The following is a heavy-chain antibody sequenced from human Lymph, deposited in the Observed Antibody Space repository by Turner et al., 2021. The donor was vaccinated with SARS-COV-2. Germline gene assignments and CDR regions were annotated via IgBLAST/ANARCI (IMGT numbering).Heavy chain of an antibody. Sequence: QVQLVQSGAEVKKPGASVKVSCTASGYTFTSYDINWVRQATGQGLEWMGWMNPNSGNTGYAQKFQGRVPMTRNTTISTAYMELSNLRSEDTAVYYCARAAQLTVWFDPWGQGTLVTVSS. CDR1: GYTFTSYD. CDR2: MNPNSGNT. D-gene: IGHD3-9*01. V-gene: IGHV1-8*01. CDR3: ARAAQLTVWFDP. J-gene: IGHJ5*02.